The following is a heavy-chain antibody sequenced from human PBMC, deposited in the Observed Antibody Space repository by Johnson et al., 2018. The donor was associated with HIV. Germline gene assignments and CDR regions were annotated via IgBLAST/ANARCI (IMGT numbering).Heavy chain of an antibody. CDR3: AKDLGVRECEEWASDYYDFGSDLPGEDPRGVVGTFDV. Sequence: QVQLVESGGGLVQPGGSLRLSCAASGFTVTNYAMHWVRLAPGKGLQWVAVISFAGVKTYYADSVKGRFTISRDNSKGTLYLQMDGLRPEDTALYYCAKDLGVRECEEWASDYYDFGSDLPGEDPRGVVGTFDVWGQGTMVTVSS. CDR2: ISFAGVKT. CDR1: GFTVTNYA. V-gene: IGHV3-30*04. D-gene: IGHD3-3*01. J-gene: IGHJ3*01.